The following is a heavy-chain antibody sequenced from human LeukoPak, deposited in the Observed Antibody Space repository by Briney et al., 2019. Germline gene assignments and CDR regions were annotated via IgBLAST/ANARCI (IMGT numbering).Heavy chain of an antibody. J-gene: IGHJ4*02. V-gene: IGHV3-11*04. D-gene: IGHD5-24*01. CDR3: AREGVEMATIDLDY. Sequence: GGSLRLSCAASGFTFSDYYMSWIRQAPGKGLEWVSYISASSLTIYYADSVKGRFTISRDNAKNSLYLQMNSLRAEDTAVYYCAREGVEMATIDLDYWGQGTPVTVSS. CDR2: ISASSLTI. CDR1: GFTFSDYY.